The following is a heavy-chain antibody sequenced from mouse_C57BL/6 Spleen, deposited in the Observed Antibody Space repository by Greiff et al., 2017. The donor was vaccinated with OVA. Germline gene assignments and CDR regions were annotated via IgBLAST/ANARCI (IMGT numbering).Heavy chain of an antibody. V-gene: IGHV1-82*01. CDR2: IYPGDGDT. CDR1: GYAFSSSW. CDR3: ARGHDSWYFDV. Sequence: QVQLQQSGPELVKPGASVKISCKASGYAFSSSWMNWVKQRPGKGLEWIGRIYPGDGDTNYNGKFKGKATLTADKSSSTAYMQLSSLTSEDSAVYFCARGHDSWYFDVWGTGTTVTVSS. J-gene: IGHJ1*03. D-gene: IGHD2-4*01.